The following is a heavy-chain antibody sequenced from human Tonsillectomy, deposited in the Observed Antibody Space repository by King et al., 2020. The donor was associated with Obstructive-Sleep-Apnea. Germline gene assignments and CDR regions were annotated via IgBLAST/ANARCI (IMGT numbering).Heavy chain of an antibody. D-gene: IGHD3-10*01. V-gene: IGHV3-33*01. Sequence: VQLVESGGGVVQPGRSLRLSCAASGFTFSSYGMHWVRQAPGKGLEWVAVIWYDGSNKYYADSVKGRFTISRDNSKNTLYLQMNSLRAEDTAVYYCARDTAYYGSGSCQAMRAATFNWFDTWGQGTLVTVSS. CDR3: ARDTAYYGSGSCQAMRAATFNWFDT. J-gene: IGHJ5*02. CDR1: GFTFSSYG. CDR2: IWYDGSNK.